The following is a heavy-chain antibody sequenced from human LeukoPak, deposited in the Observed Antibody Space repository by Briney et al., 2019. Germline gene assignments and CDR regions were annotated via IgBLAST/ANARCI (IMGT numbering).Heavy chain of an antibody. Sequence: SETLSLTCTASGGSISSYYWSWIRQPAGKGLEWIGRIYTSGSTNYNPSLKSRVTMSVDTSKNQFSLKLSSVTAADTAVYYCARDQYGNGDSSSWYYFDYWGQGTLVTVSS. V-gene: IGHV4-4*07. J-gene: IGHJ4*02. CDR2: IYTSGST. D-gene: IGHD6-13*01. CDR1: GGSISSYY. CDR3: ARDQYGNGDSSSWYYFDY.